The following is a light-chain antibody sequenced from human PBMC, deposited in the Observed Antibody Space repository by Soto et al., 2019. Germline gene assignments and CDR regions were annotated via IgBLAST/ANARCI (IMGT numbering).Light chain of an antibody. CDR3: QQYTTYPYT. J-gene: IGKJ2*01. V-gene: IGKV1-5*01. Sequence: DIQMTQSPSTLSASVGDRVTITCRASQSVTNWLAWYQQKPGKAPNLLIYDASRLQSGIPSRFSGSGSGTEFTLTISSLQPDDFATYYCQQYTTYPYTFGQGTRLE. CDR1: QSVTNW. CDR2: DAS.